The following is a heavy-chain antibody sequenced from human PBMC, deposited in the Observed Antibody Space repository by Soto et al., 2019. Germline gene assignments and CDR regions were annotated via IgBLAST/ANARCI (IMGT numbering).Heavy chain of an antibody. V-gene: IGHV3-30-3*01. D-gene: IGHD2-8*02. CDR1: GFTFSSYA. CDR2: ISYDGSNK. CDR3: ARDEADVVYARGGYYYYGMDV. Sequence: PGGSLRLSCAASGFTFSSYAMHWVRQAPGKGLEWVAVISYDGSNKYYADYVKGRFTISRDNSKNTLYLQMNSLRAEDTAVYYCARDEADVVYARGGYYYYGMDVWGQGTTVTVSS. J-gene: IGHJ6*02.